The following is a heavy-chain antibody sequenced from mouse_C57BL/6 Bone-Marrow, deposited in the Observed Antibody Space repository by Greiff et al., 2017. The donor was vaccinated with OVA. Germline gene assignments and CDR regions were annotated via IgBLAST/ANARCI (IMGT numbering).Heavy chain of an antibody. CDR2: ISDGGSYT. D-gene: IGHD1-1*01. CDR1: GFTFSSYA. Sequence: EVKVEESGGGLVKPGGSLKLSCAASGFTFSSYAMSWVRQTPEKRLEWVATISDGGSYTYYPDNVKGRFTISRDNAKNNLYLQMSHLKSEDTAMYYCARDVVAPYWYFDVWGTGTTVTVSS. J-gene: IGHJ1*03. CDR3: ARDVVAPYWYFDV. V-gene: IGHV5-4*01.